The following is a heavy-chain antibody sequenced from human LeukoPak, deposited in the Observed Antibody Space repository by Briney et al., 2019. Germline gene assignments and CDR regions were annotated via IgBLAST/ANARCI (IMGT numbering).Heavy chain of an antibody. D-gene: IGHD6-13*01. J-gene: IGHJ4*02. V-gene: IGHV4-39*07. CDR3: AREGIAAARRDSDY. CDR1: GGSISTSSYY. CDR2: IYNSGST. Sequence: SETLSLTCTVSGGSISTSSYYWGWIRQPPGKGLEWIGSIYNSGSTYYNPSLKRRVTISVDTSKNQFSLKLSSVTAADTAVYSCAREGIAAARRDSDYWGQGTLVTVSS.